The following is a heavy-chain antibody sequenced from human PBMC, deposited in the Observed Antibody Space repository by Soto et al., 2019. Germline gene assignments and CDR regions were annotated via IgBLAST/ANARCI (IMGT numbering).Heavy chain of an antibody. J-gene: IGHJ2*01. CDR1: GFSLSVSA. CDR2: IRNRGNNYAT. CDR3: TTMNLGPKVVSRRYWLFDL. Sequence: GSLRLSCGVSGFSLSVSAMHWVRQAPGKGLEWVGRIRNRGNNYATTYAASVKGRFTISRDDSKNMAFLHLTTLKAEDTAIYYCTTMNLGPKVVSRRYWLFDLWGRGALVTVSS. V-gene: IGHV3-73*01. D-gene: IGHD2-15*01.